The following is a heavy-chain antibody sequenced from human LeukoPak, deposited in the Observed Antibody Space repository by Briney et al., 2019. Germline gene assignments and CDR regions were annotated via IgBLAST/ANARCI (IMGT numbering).Heavy chain of an antibody. CDR3: ARGSRYSSGYDYIDH. D-gene: IGHD3-22*01. J-gene: IGHJ4*02. CDR1: GGSISSGSDY. V-gene: IGHV4-61*02. CDR2: SYSSGST. Sequence: SVTLSLTCTVSGGSISSGSDYCSWLRQTAGKGLEWIVRSYSSGSTNDNPSIKSRVSISVDTSKNQFSLRLSSVTAADTAVYYCARGSRYSSGYDYIDHWGQGTLVTVSS.